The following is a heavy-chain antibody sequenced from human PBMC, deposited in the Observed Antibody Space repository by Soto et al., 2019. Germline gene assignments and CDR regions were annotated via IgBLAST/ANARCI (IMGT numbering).Heavy chain of an antibody. D-gene: IGHD2-2*01. CDR2: IIPISGTA. Sequence: QVQLVQSGAEVKKPGSSVKVSCKASGGTFSSYAISWVRQAPGQGLEWMGGIIPISGTANYAQKFQGRVTITADESTSTAYMELSSLRSEDTAVYYCARSQGSSTSLEIYYYYYYGMDVWPRDHGHRLL. J-gene: IGHJ6*02. V-gene: IGHV1-69*01. CDR3: ARSQGSSTSLEIYYYYYYGMDV. CDR1: GGTFSSYA.